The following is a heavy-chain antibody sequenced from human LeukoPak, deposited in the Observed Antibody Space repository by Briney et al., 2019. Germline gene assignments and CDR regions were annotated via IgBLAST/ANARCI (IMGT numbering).Heavy chain of an antibody. J-gene: IGHJ4*02. V-gene: IGHV3-23*01. D-gene: IGHD2-2*01. CDR1: GFTFTNYA. Sequence: GGSLRLSCAASGFTFTNYAMSWVRQAPGKGLEWVSTISGSGSSTYYADSVKGRFTISRDNSRTALYLQMSSLRAEDTAVYYCAKASTDFLQSIVVLPAALYYFDYWGQGTLVTVSS. CDR2: ISGSGSST. CDR3: AKASTDFLQSIVVLPAALYYFDY.